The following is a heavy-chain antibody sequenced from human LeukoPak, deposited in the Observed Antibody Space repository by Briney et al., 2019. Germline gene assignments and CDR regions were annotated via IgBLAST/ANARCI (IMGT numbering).Heavy chain of an antibody. J-gene: IGHJ6*02. CDR2: IYSDGRT. Sequence: GGSLRLSCAASGFSFSSYNMNWVRQAAGKGLGWVSVIYSDGRTSYADSVRGRFTISRDNSKNTLYLQTSSLRAEDTAVYYCARELVAGGGRRGMDVWGQGTTVTVSS. CDR1: GFSFSSYN. D-gene: IGHD6-19*01. V-gene: IGHV3-66*01. CDR3: ARELVAGGGRRGMDV.